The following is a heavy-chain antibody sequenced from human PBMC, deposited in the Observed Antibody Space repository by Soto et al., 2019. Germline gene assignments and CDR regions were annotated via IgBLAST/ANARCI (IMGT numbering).Heavy chain of an antibody. J-gene: IGHJ6*02. V-gene: IGHV1-3*01. D-gene: IGHD3-10*01. Sequence: QVQLVQSGAEVKKPGASVKVSCKASGYTFTRYAMHWVLQAPGQRLEWMGWINAGNGNTKYSQKFQGRVTITRDTSASTAYMELSSLRSEDTAVYYCASSVIGYYYGMDVWGQGTTVTVSS. CDR3: ASSVIGYYYGMDV. CDR2: INAGNGNT. CDR1: GYTFTRYA.